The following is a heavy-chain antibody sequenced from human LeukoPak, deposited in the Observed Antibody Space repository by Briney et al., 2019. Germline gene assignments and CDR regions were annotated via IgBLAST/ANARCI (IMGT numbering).Heavy chain of an antibody. CDR3: ARQTTGGYSRSSGRFDY. Sequence: SETLSLTCTVSGVSISTSIYYWGWIRQPPGKGLDWIVSIYYTGSTYYNPSLKKRVTISVDTSKNQLSLKLRSVTAADTAVYYCARQTTGGYSRSSGRFDYWGQGTLVTVSS. CDR2: IYYTGST. CDR1: GVSISTSIYY. V-gene: IGHV4-39*01. J-gene: IGHJ4*02. D-gene: IGHD3-22*01.